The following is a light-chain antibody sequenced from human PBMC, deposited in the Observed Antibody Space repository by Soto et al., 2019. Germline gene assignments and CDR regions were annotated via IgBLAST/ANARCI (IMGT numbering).Light chain of an antibody. Sequence: DIVMTQSPDSLAVSLGERATINCKSSQSVLYSSNNKNYLAWYQQKPGQPPKLLIYWASTRESGVPDRFSGSASGTDFTLTISSLQAEDVAVSFCQQYYSTPLTFGGGTKVEIK. V-gene: IGKV4-1*01. CDR1: QSVLYSSNNKNY. CDR3: QQYYSTPLT. CDR2: WAS. J-gene: IGKJ4*01.